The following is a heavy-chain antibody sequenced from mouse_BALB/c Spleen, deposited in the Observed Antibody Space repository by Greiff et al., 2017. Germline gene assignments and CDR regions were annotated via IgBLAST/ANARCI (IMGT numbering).Heavy chain of an antibody. CDR2: SRNKANDYTT. Sequence: DVMLVESGGGLVQPGGSLRLSCATSGFTFSDFYMEWVRQPPGKRLEWIAASRNKANDYTTEYSASVKGRFIVSRDTSQSILYLQMNALRAEDTAIYYCARDGEITTATFAYWGQGTLVTVSA. CDR1: GFTFSDFY. V-gene: IGHV7-1*02. CDR3: ARDGEITTATFAY. D-gene: IGHD1-2*01. J-gene: IGHJ3*01.